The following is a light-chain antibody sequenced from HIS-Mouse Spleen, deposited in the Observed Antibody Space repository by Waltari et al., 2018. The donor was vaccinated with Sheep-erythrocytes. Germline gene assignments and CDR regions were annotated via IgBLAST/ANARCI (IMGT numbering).Light chain of an antibody. Sequence: DLQMTHSPSSLSSSVGDRVTITCRASQSISSYLNWYQQKPGKAPKLLIYATSSVQSGVPSRFSGSGSGKDFTLTISSLQPEDFATYYCQQSYSTPWTFGQGTKVEIK. V-gene: IGKV1-39*01. CDR2: ATS. CDR3: QQSYSTPWT. J-gene: IGKJ1*01. CDR1: QSISSY.